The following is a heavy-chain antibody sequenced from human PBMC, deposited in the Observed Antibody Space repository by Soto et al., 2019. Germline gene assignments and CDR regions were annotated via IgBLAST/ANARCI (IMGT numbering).Heavy chain of an antibody. Sequence: EVQLVESGGGLVEPGGSLRLSCVASGFMFDVYAMNWVRQAPGKGVEWVSYLSPGGDRIYYAESLKGRITISRDNARNSLSLQMNILSDEDTAVYYCTKSADSAGWGVDFWGQGTLVTVSS. CDR3: TKSADSAGWGVDF. CDR1: GFMFDVYA. J-gene: IGHJ4*02. V-gene: IGHV3-48*02. D-gene: IGHD6-19*01. CDR2: LSPGGDRI.